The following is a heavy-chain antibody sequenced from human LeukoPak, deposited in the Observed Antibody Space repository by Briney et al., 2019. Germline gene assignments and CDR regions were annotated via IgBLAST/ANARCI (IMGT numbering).Heavy chain of an antibody. CDR1: GGSISSGDYY. V-gene: IGHV4-30-4*08. D-gene: IGHD6-13*01. J-gene: IGHJ5*02. CDR2: IYYSGST. CDR3: ARTTAAGPLGWFDP. Sequence: SQTLSLTCTVSGGSISSGDYYWGWIRQPPGKGLEWIGYIYYSGSTYYNPSLKSRVTISVDTSKNQFSLKLSSVPAADTAVYYCARTTAAGPLGWFDPWGQGTLVTVSS.